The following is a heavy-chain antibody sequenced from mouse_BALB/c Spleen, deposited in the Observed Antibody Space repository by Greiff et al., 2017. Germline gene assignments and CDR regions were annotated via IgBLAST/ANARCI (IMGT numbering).Heavy chain of an antibody. V-gene: IGHV1-18*01. CDR2: INPNNGGT. Sequence: VQLQQSGPELVKPGASVKIPCKASGYTFTDYNMDWVKQSHGKGLEWIGDINPNNGGTIYNQKFKGKATLTVDKSSSTAYMELRSLTSEDTAVYYCARLEYGNYGFDYWGQGTTLTVSS. D-gene: IGHD2-10*02. CDR1: GYTFTDYN. J-gene: IGHJ2*01. CDR3: ARLEYGNYGFDY.